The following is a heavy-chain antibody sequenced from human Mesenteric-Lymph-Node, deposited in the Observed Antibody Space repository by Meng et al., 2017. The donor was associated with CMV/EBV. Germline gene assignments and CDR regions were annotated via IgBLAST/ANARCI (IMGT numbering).Heavy chain of an antibody. CDR1: GSTFSDFW. CDR2: IKSDGSEK. CDR3: ARDPPRYGMDV. Sequence: GSLRLSCVVSGSTFSDFWMNWVRQAPGRGLEWVANIKSDGSEKYYVESVKGRFTISRDNAKNSLYLEMNSLRAEDTAVYYCARDPPRYGMDVWGQGTTVTVSS. J-gene: IGHJ6*02. V-gene: IGHV3-7*01.